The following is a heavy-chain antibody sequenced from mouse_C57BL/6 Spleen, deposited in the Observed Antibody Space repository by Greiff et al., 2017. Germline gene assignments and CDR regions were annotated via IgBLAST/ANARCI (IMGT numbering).Heavy chain of an antibody. CDR1: GFTFSSYT. CDR3: ARQGSSYFALDY. V-gene: IGHV5-9*01. CDR2: LSGGGGNT. D-gene: IGHD1-1*01. J-gene: IGHJ2*01. Sequence: EVQRVESGGGLVKPGGSLKLSCAASGFTFSSYTMSWVRQTPEKRLEWVATLSGGGGNTYYPDSVKGRFTISRDNAKNTLYLQMSSLRSEDTALYYCARQGSSYFALDYWGQGTTLTVSS.